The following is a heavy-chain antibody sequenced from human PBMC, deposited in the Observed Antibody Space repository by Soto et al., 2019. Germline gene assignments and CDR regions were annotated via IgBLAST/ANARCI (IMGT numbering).Heavy chain of an antibody. CDR1: GGSFTTYY. J-gene: IGHJ4*02. V-gene: IGHV4-34*01. D-gene: IGHD4-17*01. CDR3: AIGERDGDYDY. Sequence: QVQPEQWGAGLLKPSETLSLTCAVYGGSFTTYYWSWIRQPPGKGLEWLGEINHSGSINYNPSLNSXXTXSXDTSTRHASLKVSSVTVAETAVYYCAIGERDGDYDYWGQGTLVTVSS. CDR2: INHSGSI.